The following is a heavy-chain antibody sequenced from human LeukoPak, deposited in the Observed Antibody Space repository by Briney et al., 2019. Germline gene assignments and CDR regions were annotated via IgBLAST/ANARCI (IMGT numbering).Heavy chain of an antibody. V-gene: IGHV1-58*02. CDR2: IVVGSGNT. CDR1: GFTFTSSA. J-gene: IGHJ4*02. D-gene: IGHD2-2*03. Sequence: SVKVSCKASGFTFTSSAMQWVRQARGQRLEWIGWIVVGSGNTNYAQKFQERVTITRDMSTSTAYMELSSLRSEDTAVYYCARDGYCSSTSCYCDYWGQGTLVTVSS. CDR3: ARDGYCSSTSCYCDY.